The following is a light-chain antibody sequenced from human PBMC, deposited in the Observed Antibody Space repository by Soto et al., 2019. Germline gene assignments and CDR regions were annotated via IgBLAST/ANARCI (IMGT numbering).Light chain of an antibody. CDR3: QHYNSYSEA. Sequence: DIQMPQSPSTLSASVGDSFTITCRASQSIRSWLAWYQQNPGKATKVLIYDASSLESGVPSRFSGSGSGTEFTLTISSLQPDEFATYYCQHYNSYSEAFGQGTKVDIK. CDR1: QSIRSW. J-gene: IGKJ1*01. CDR2: DAS. V-gene: IGKV1-5*01.